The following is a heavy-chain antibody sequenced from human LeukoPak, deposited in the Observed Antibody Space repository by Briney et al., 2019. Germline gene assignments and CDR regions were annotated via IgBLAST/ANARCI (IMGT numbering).Heavy chain of an antibody. CDR1: GGSISSSSYY. V-gene: IGHV4-39*07. CDR2: IYYSGST. D-gene: IGHD3-3*01. Sequence: PSETLSLTCTVSGGSISSSSYYWGWIRQPPGKGLEWIGSIYYSGSTYYNPSLKSRVTISVDTSKNQFSLKLSSVTAADTAVYYCAREFRGYDFWSGYWRSYYYMDVWGKGTTVTVS. J-gene: IGHJ6*03. CDR3: AREFRGYDFWSGYWRSYYYMDV.